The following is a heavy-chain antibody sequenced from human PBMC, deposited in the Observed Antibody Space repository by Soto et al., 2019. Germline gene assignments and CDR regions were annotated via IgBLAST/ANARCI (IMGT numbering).Heavy chain of an antibody. J-gene: IGHJ3*02. V-gene: IGHV1-69*13. CDR3: AGEGDSSGPTHDAFDI. D-gene: IGHD3-22*01. Sequence: GASVKVSCKASGGTFSSYAISWVRQAPGQGLEWMGGIIPIFGTANYAQKFQGRVTITADESTSTAYMELSSLRSEDTAVYYCAGEGDSSGPTHDAFDIWGQGTMVTVSS. CDR2: IIPIFGTA. CDR1: GGTFSSYA.